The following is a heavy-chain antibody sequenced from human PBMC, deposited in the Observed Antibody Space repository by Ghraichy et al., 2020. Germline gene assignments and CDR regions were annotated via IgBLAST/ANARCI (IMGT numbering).Heavy chain of an antibody. V-gene: IGHV3-23*01. Sequence: GGSLRLSCGVSGFTPRNYAMSWVSQAPGKGLEWVSAISGSATSTYYADSVKGRFTISRDNSNNTLYLQMNDLRAEDTALYYCARHIAAAGKVGAFDFWGQGTMVTVSS. D-gene: IGHD6-13*01. CDR1: GFTPRNYA. J-gene: IGHJ3*01. CDR2: ISGSATST. CDR3: ARHIAAAGKVGAFDF.